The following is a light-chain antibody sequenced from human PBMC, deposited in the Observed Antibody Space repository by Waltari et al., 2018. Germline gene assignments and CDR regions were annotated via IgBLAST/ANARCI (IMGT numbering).Light chain of an antibody. J-gene: IGKJ2*01. Sequence: IQMTQSPSSLSASVGDRAPITCRANQPISTYLNWYQQKPGRAPSLLIFAASNLQSGVPLRFSGAGSGTDFTLTITSLQPDDFATYFCQQTYNTPPTFGQGTKVEIK. V-gene: IGKV1-39*01. CDR1: QPISTY. CDR3: QQTYNTPPT. CDR2: AAS.